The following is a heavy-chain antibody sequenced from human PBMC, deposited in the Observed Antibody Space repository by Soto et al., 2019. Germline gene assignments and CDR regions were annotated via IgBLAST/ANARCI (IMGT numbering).Heavy chain of an antibody. J-gene: IGHJ3*02. CDR2: IYAGDTET. CDR3: ARHRRDYPFDI. Sequence: GESLKISFKGSGYGFTSYWIGWVRQMPGKGLEWMGIIYAGDTETRYSPSFQGLVTISADKSISTAYLQWSSLKASDTAMYYCARHRRDYPFDIWGQGTMVTVSS. V-gene: IGHV5-51*01. D-gene: IGHD3-10*01. CDR1: GYGFTSYW.